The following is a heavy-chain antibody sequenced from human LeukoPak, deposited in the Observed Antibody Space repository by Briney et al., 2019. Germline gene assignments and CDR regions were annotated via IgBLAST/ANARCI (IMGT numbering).Heavy chain of an antibody. CDR1: GGSFSGYY. CDR3: ARGRKPLKGSYYYGSGSYLYWFDP. V-gene: IGHV4-34*01. D-gene: IGHD3-10*01. CDR2: INHSGST. Sequence: PSETLSLTCAVYGGSFSGYYWSWIRQPPGKGLEWIGEINHSGSTNYNPSLKSRVTISVDTSKNQFSLKLSSVTAADTAVYYCARGRKPLKGSYYYGSGSYLYWFDPWGQGTLVTVSS. J-gene: IGHJ5*02.